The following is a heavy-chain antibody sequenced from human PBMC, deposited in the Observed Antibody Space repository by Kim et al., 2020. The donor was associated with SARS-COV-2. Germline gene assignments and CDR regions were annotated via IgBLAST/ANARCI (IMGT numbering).Heavy chain of an antibody. CDR2: INAGNGDT. V-gene: IGHV1-3*01. J-gene: IGHJ4*02. Sequence: ASVKVSCKASGYTFTTYNIHWVRHAPGQRLEWMGWINAGNGDTKYLQKLQARVTITGDTSASTVYMELSSLRFEDTAVYYCARELPYGSGSYDYWGQGTL. D-gene: IGHD3-10*01. CDR1: GYTFTTYN. CDR3: ARELPYGSGSYDY.